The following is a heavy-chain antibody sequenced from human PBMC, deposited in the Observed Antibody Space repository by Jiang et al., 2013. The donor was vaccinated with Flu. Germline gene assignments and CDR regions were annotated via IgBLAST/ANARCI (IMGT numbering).Heavy chain of an antibody. CDR3: ARDHPTGGYDFYYYFGMDV. J-gene: IGHJ6*04. Sequence: EVKKPGASVKVSCKASGYTFTSYGISWVRQAPGQGLEWMGWISGYNGNTNYAQKVQGRVTMTTDTSTSTAYMELRSLRSDDSAVYYCARDHPTGGYDFYYYFGMDVWGKGTTVTVSS. CDR1: GYTFTSYG. V-gene: IGHV1-18*01. D-gene: IGHD5-12*01. CDR2: ISGYNGNT.